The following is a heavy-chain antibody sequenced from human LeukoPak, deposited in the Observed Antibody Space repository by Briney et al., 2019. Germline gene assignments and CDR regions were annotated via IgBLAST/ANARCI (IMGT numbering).Heavy chain of an antibody. D-gene: IGHD6-13*01. J-gene: IGHJ6*02. CDR3: ARGGNSWSGYYYYYGMDV. V-gene: IGHV4-34*01. CDR2: INHSGST. CDR1: GGSFSGYY. Sequence: PSETLSPTCAVYGGSFSGYYWSWIRQPPGKGLEWIGEINHSGSTNYNPSLKSRVTISVDTSKNQFSLKLSSVTAADTAVYYCARGGNSWSGYYYYYGMDVWGQGTTVTVSS.